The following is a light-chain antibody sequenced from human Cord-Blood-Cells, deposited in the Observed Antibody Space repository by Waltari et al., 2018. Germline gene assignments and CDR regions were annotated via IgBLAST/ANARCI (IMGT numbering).Light chain of an antibody. V-gene: IGKV2-28*01. CDR2: LGS. CDR3: MQALQTRIT. J-gene: IGKJ5*01. Sequence: DIVMTQSPLSLPVTPGEPASISCRSSQSLLHSNGYNYLHWYLQKPGQSPQILIYLGSNRASGVPDRFSGSGSGTDFTLKISRVEAEDVGVYYCMQALQTRITFGQGTRLEIK. CDR1: QSLLHSNGYNY.